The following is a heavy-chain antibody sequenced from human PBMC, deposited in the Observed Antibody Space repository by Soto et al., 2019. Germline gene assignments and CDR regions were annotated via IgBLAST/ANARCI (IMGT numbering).Heavy chain of an antibody. CDR3: ATSPHCGGDCYDLDS. Sequence: PGESLKISCKGSGYRFTAYWINWVRQMPGRGLEWMGRIDPSDSDTKYSPSFEGHVSFTADESITTAYLQWSSLRSSDTAMYFCATSPHCGGDCYDLDSWGQGTLVTVSS. CDR2: IDPSDSDT. V-gene: IGHV5-10-1*01. D-gene: IGHD2-21*01. CDR1: GYRFTAYW. J-gene: IGHJ4*02.